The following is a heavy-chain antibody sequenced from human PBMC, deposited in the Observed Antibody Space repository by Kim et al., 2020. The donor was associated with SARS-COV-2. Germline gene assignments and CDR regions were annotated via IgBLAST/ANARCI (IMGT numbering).Heavy chain of an antibody. Sequence: GGSLRLSCAASGITFSSYGMHWVRQAPGKGLEWVAAISYDGSNKYYADSVKGRFTISRDNSKNTLYLQMNSLRPEDTAVYYCAKGPVAAPSASVYFQSWG. CDR2: ISYDGSNK. D-gene: IGHD2-2*01. V-gene: IGHV3-30*18. CDR3: AKGPVAAPSASVYFQS. J-gene: IGHJ1*01. CDR1: GITFSSYG.